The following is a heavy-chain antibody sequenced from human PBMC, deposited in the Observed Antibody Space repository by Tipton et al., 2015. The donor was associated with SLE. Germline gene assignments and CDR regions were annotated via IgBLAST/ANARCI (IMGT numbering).Heavy chain of an antibody. V-gene: IGHV4-31*02. J-gene: IGHJ3*02. CDR1: GGSISSGGYY. D-gene: IGHD3-22*01. Sequence: LRLSCTVSGGSISSGGYYWCWIRQHPVKGLEWIGYSGSTYYNPSLQSRVTISVDTSKNQFSLKLSSVTAADTAVYYCARVVSIGYYLFDIWGQGTLVTVSS. CDR2: SGST. CDR3: ARVVSIGYYLFDI.